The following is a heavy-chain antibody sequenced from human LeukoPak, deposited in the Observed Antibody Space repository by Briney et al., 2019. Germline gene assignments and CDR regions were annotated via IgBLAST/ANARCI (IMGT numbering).Heavy chain of an antibody. CDR1: GFTFSSYS. D-gene: IGHD2-2*01. J-gene: IGHJ4*02. V-gene: IGHV3-21*01. Sequence: GGSLRLSCAASGFTFSSYSMSWVRQAPGKGLEWVSSISNSGSYIYYADSVKGRFTISRDNAKNSLCLQMNSLRAEDTAVYYCANHLACGSTSCPPFDYWGQGTLVTVSS. CDR3: ANHLACGSTSCPPFDY. CDR2: ISNSGSYI.